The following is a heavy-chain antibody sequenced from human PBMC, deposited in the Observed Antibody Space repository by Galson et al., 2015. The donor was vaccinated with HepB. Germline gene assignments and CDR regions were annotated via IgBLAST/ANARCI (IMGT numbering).Heavy chain of an antibody. CDR1: GFTFSSYS. J-gene: IGHJ4*02. CDR2: ISSGGSYI. CDR3: ARPYYDSSGQGIDY. D-gene: IGHD3-22*01. Sequence: SLRLSCAASGFTFSSYSMNWVRQAPGKGLEWVSFISSGGSYIYYADSVRGRFTISRDNAKNSPYLQMNSLRAEDTAVYYCARPYYDSSGQGIDYWGQGILVTVSS. V-gene: IGHV3-21*01.